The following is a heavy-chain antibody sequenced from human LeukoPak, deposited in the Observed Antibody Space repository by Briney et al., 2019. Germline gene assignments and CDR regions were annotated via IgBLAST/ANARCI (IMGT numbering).Heavy chain of an antibody. J-gene: IGHJ4*02. CDR1: GFTFSSYG. CDR2: ISYDGSNK. Sequence: GSLRLSCAASGFTFSSYGMHWVRQAPGKELEWVAVISYDGSNKYYADSVKGRFTISRDNSKNTLYLQMNSLRAEDTAVYYCARGLIQYCSGGSCYGGYFDYWGQGTLVTVSS. D-gene: IGHD2-15*01. CDR3: ARGLIQYCSGGSCYGGYFDY. V-gene: IGHV3-30*03.